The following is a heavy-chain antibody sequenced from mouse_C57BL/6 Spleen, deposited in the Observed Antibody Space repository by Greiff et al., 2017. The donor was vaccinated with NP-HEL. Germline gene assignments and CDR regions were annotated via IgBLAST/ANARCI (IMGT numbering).Heavy chain of an antibody. D-gene: IGHD1-1*01. J-gene: IGHJ4*01. CDR2: INPNNGGT. Sequence: EVQLQQSGPELVKPGASVKISCKASGYTFTDYYMNWVKQSHGKSLEWIGDINPNNGGTSYNQKFKGKATLTVDKSSSTAYMELRSLTSEDSAVYYCAIITTVVATDAMDYWGQGTSVTVSS. CDR1: GYTFTDYY. CDR3: AIITTVVATDAMDY. V-gene: IGHV1-26*01.